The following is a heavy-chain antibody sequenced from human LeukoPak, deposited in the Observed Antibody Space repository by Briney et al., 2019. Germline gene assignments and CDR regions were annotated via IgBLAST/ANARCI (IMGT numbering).Heavy chain of an antibody. Sequence: GESLKISCKGSGYSFTSYWIGWVRQMPGKGLEWMGIIYPGDSDTRYSPSFQGQVTISADKSISTAYLQLSSLKASDTAMYYCARLPKDIVVVVAATHWGQGTLVTVSS. CDR1: GYSFTSYW. D-gene: IGHD2-15*01. CDR3: ARLPKDIVVVVAATH. CDR2: IYPGDSDT. J-gene: IGHJ4*02. V-gene: IGHV5-51*01.